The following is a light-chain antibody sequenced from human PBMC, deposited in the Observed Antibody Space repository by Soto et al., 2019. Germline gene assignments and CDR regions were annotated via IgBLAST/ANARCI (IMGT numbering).Light chain of an antibody. CDR3: QQANSLPRT. V-gene: IGKV1-12*01. CDR2: AAS. CDR1: QGFTSW. J-gene: IGKJ1*01. Sequence: DIQMTQSPSSVSASVGDRVTITCRASQGFTSWLAWYQQKPGKAPELLIYAASRLRSRVPSRFSGSGSGTDFTLTITSLQPEDFATYYCQQANSLPRTFGQGTTVEI.